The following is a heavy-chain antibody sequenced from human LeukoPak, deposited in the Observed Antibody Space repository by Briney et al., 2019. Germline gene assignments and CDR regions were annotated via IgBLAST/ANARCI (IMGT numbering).Heavy chain of an antibody. CDR1: GFTFDDYG. CDR2: INWNGDST. Sequence: GGSLRLSCAASGFTFDDYGMSWVRQAPGKGLEWVSGINWNGDSTGYVDSVKGRFTISRDNAKNSPYLQMNSLRAEDTALYYCARDRSTVAGTSFDYWGQGTLVTVSS. CDR3: ARDRSTVAGTSFDY. J-gene: IGHJ4*02. D-gene: IGHD6-19*01. V-gene: IGHV3-20*04.